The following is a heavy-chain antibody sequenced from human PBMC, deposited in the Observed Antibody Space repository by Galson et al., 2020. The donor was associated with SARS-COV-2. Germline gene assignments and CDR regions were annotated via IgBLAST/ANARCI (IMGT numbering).Heavy chain of an antibody. CDR3: ARIATRSDHFDY. V-gene: IGHV2-70*04. Sequence: SGPTLVKPTQTLTLTCTFSGFSLSTSGMRVSWIRQPPGNALEWLARIDWDDDKFYSTSLKTRLTISKDTSKNQVVLTMTNMDPVDTATYYCARIATRSDHFDYWGQGTLVTVSS. J-gene: IGHJ4*02. CDR1: GFSLSTSGMR. CDR2: IDWDDDK.